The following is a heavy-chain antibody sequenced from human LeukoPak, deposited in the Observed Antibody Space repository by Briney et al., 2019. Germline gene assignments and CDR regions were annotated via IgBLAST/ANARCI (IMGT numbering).Heavy chain of an antibody. CDR3: AKDKGWGYSAYDCYGMDV. Sequence: GGSLRLSCAASGFTFSSYGMHWVRQAPGKGLEWVAVIWYDGSNKYYADSVKGRFTISRDNSKNTVYLQMNSLKAEDTAVYYCAKDKGWGYSAYDCYGMDVWGQGTTVTVSS. D-gene: IGHD1-26*01. CDR1: GFTFSSYG. V-gene: IGHV3-33*06. CDR2: IWYDGSNK. J-gene: IGHJ6*02.